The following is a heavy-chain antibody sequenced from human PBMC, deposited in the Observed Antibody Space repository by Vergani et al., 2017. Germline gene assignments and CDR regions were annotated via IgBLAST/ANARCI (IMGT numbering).Heavy chain of an antibody. V-gene: IGHV1-69*13. J-gene: IGHJ5*02. D-gene: IGHD3-22*01. Sequence: QVQLVQSGAEVKKPGSSVKVSCKASGGTFSSYAISWVRQAPGQGLEWMGRTIPMLGATNYAQKFQGRVTITADESTSTAYMELSSLRSEDTAVYYCARQASYYYDRSGHYDEGWFDPWGQGTLVTVSS. CDR2: TIPMLGAT. CDR3: ARQASYYYDRSGHYDEGWFDP. CDR1: GGTFSSYA.